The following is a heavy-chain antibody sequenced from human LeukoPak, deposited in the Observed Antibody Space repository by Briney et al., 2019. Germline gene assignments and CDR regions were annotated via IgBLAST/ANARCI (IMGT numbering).Heavy chain of an antibody. CDR2: ISGSGTST. CDR3: AKGDVVAATSSFFDL. D-gene: IGHD1-26*01. Sequence: GGSLRLSCAASGFAFSSYAMSWVPQAPGTGLEWVSSISGSGTSTYYADSVKGRFTISRDNSKNTMYLQMNSLRAEATAVYYCAKGDVVAATSSFFDLWGRGTLVTVSS. J-gene: IGHJ2*01. CDR1: GFAFSSYA. V-gene: IGHV3-23*01.